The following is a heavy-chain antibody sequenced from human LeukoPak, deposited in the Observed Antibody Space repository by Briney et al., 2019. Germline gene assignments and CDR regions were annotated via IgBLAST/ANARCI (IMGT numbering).Heavy chain of an antibody. CDR2: IYYSESN. CDR1: GCTLSRYY. CDR3: SRTVGWGARRYYYYMDV. J-gene: IGHJ6*03. D-gene: IGHD1-26*01. V-gene: IGHV4-59*01. Sequence: SETLPLTCTVSGCTLSRYYWSWLRQPPGKGLEGMGYIYYSESNNYNPSLMSGGTISVDTSKNQFSHKLRYVPTADTAVGYFSRTVGWGARRYYYYMDVWGKGTTVTVSS.